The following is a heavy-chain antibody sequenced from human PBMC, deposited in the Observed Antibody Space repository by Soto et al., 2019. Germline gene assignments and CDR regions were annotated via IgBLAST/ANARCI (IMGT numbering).Heavy chain of an antibody. V-gene: IGHV3-30-3*01. CDR2: ISYDGSNK. J-gene: IGHJ2*01. CDR1: GFTFSSYA. Sequence: QVQLVESGGGVVQPGRSLRLSCAASGFTFSSYAMHWVRQAPGKGLEWVAVISYDGSNKFYADSVKGRFIMSRDNSKNTLYLQMNSLRAEDTAVFYCARPLWRDDYNWGYFDLWGRGTLVTFSS. CDR3: ARPLWRDDYNWGYFDL. D-gene: IGHD4-4*01.